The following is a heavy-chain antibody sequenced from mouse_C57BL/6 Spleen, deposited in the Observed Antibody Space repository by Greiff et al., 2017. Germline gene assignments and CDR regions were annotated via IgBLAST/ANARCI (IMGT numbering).Heavy chain of an antibody. J-gene: IGHJ4*01. V-gene: IGHV1-42*01. CDR2: INPSTGGT. CDR1: GYSFTGYY. Sequence: VQLQQSGPELVKPGASVKISCKASGYSFTGYYMNWVKQSPEKSLEWIGEINPSTGGTTYNQKFKAKVTLTVDKSSSTAYMQLKSLTSEDSAVYYCASDGSDGGYYYAMDYWGQGTSGTVSS. CDR3: ASDGSDGGYYYAMDY. D-gene: IGHD1-1*02.